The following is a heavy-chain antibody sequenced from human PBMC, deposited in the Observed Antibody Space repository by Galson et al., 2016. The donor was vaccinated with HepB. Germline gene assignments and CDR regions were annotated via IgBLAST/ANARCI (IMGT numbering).Heavy chain of an antibody. V-gene: IGHV3-33*03. D-gene: IGHD3-16*01. CDR3: AKGGWGRGITGVFDP. CDR1: GFTFSDYA. CDR2: IWFDGSKK. Sequence: SLRLSCAASGFTFSDYAMHWVRQAPGKGLEWVAGIWFDGSKKEFADSAKGRFTIARDNSNNTLYLQLSSLRVEDTALYYCAKGGWGRGITGVFDPWGPGTLVTVSS. J-gene: IGHJ5*02.